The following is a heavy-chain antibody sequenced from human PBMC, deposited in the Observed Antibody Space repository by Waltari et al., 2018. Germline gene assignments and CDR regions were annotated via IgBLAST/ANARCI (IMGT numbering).Heavy chain of an antibody. CDR2: IIPIFGTA. V-gene: IGHV1-69*01. CDR1: GGTFSSYA. CDR3: ASSAVAGAGSRYYFDY. J-gene: IGHJ4*02. D-gene: IGHD6-19*01. Sequence: QVQLVQSGAEVKKPGSSVKVSCKASGGTFSSYAISWVRQAPGQGLEWMGGIIPIFGTANYAQKFQGRVTITSDESTSTAYMGLSSLRSEDTAVYYCASSAVAGAGSRYYFDYWGQGTLVTVSS.